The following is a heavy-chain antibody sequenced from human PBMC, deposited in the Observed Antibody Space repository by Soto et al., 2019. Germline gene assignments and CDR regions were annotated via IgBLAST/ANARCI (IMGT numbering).Heavy chain of an antibody. CDR1: GCSISSGGYY. D-gene: IGHD5-18*01. J-gene: IGHJ4*02. V-gene: IGHV4-31*03. CDR2: IYYSGST. Sequence: SENLSLTCTVSGCSISSGGYYWSWIRQHPGKGMEWIGYIYYSGSTYYNPSLKSRVTISVDTSKNQFSLKLSSVTAADTAVYYCARSGYSYGPNPLLYWGQG. CDR3: ARSGYSYGPNPLLY.